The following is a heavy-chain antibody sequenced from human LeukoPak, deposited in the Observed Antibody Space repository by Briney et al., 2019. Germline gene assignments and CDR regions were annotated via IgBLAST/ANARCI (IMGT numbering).Heavy chain of an antibody. J-gene: IGHJ4*02. D-gene: IGHD6-13*01. CDR2: IYHSGST. Sequence: SETLSLTCAVSGYSISSGYYWGWIRQPPGKGLEWIGSIYHSGSTYYNPSLKSRVTISVDTSKNQFSLKLSSVTAADTAVYYCARRTDSSWSFDYWGQGTLITVSS. V-gene: IGHV4-38-2*01. CDR3: ARRTDSSWSFDY. CDR1: GYSISSGYY.